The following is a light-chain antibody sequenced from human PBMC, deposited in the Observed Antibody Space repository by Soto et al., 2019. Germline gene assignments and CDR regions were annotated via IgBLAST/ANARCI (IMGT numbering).Light chain of an antibody. Sequence: QSALTQPRSVSGSLGQSVTISCTGTSTNVGTYNYVYWYQQHPGKAPKVMIYDVSERPSVVPALCADSKSGNTASVTISGLQADDEADYYSCSYAGSPRYVLGNGTKLTVL. CDR2: DVS. CDR3: CSYAGSPRYV. V-gene: IGLV2-11*01. CDR1: STNVGTYNY. J-gene: IGLJ1*01.